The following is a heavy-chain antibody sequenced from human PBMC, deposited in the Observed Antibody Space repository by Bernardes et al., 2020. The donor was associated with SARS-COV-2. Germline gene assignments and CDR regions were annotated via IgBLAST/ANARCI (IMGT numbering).Heavy chain of an antibody. CDR2: INPNGGGS. V-gene: IGHV1-46*01. Sequence: ASVKVSCKASGYIFTSYYMPWVRQAPGQDLEWMGIINPNGGGSTYAEKFEDRVTMTSDTSTNVVYMEMTGLRSDDTAIYYCARESYYDNSGYSFDYWGQGTLVTVSS. CDR3: ARESYYDNSGYSFDY. J-gene: IGHJ4*02. D-gene: IGHD3-22*01. CDR1: GYIFTSYY.